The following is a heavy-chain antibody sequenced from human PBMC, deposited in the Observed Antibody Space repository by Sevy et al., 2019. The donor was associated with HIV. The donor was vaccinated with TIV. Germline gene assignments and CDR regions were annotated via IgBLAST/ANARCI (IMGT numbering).Heavy chain of an antibody. J-gene: IGHJ4*02. V-gene: IGHV4-39*02. D-gene: IGHD6-13*01. Sequence: SETLSLTCTVSGGSVSSSSYYWGWIRQPAGKRLDWIGSIYYSGSTYYNPSLKSRVTISVDMSKNQFSLKVRSVTAADTAVYYCAREGPRIAQFDYWGQGALVTVSS. CDR2: IYYSGST. CDR1: GGSVSSSSYY. CDR3: AREGPRIAQFDY.